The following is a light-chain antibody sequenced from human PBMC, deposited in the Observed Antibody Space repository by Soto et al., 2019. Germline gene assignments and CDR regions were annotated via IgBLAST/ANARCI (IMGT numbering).Light chain of an antibody. CDR2: EVN. CDR1: SDDVGKYNY. V-gene: IGLV2-14*01. J-gene: IGLJ1*01. Sequence: QSALTQPASVSGSPGQSITMSCTGTSDDVGKYNYVSWYQQHPGKAPKLIISEVNNRPSGVSIRFSGSKSGNTASLTISGLQAEDEAEYFCSSYTSRSLYVFGSWTKVTVL. CDR3: SSYTSRSLYV.